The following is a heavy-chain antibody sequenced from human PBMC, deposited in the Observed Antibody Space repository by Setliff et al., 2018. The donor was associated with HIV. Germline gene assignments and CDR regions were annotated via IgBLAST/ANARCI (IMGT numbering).Heavy chain of an antibody. V-gene: IGHV2-70*04. CDR3: ARGPYGPPDAFDI. CDR2: IDWDDDK. Sequence: SGPTLVNPTQTLTLTCTFSGFSLSTSGMRVTWIRQPPGKALEWLARIDWDDDKFYSTSLKTRLTISKDTSKNQVVLTMTSMDPVDTATYYCARGPYGPPDAFDIWGQGTMVTVSS. D-gene: IGHD3-10*01. CDR1: GFSLSTSGMR. J-gene: IGHJ3*02.